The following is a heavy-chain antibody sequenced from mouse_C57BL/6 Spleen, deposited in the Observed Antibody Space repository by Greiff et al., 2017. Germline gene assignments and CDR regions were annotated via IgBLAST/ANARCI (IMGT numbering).Heavy chain of an antibody. CDR3: AVGGYYYGDY. CDR2: INPSTGGT. J-gene: IGHJ2*01. V-gene: IGHV1-42*01. D-gene: IGHD1-1*01. CDR1: GYSFTGYY. Sequence: VQLQQSGPELVKPGASVKISCKASGYSFTGYYMNWVKQSPEKSLEWIGEINPSTGGTTYNQKFKAKDTLTVDKSSSTAYMQLKSLTSEDSAVYYCAVGGYYYGDYWGQGTTLTVSS.